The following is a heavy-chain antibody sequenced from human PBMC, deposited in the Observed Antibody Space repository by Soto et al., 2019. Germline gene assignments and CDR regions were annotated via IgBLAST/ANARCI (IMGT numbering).Heavy chain of an antibody. J-gene: IGHJ5*02. Sequence: QVQLQESGPGLVKPSQTLSLTCTVSGGSISSGDCYWSWIRQHPGKGLEWIGYIYYSGSTYYNPSLKSRVTISVDTSKNQFSLKLSFVTAADTAVYYCARWWSRSRQGFDPWGQGTLVTVSS. D-gene: IGHD3-16*01. V-gene: IGHV4-31*03. CDR2: IYYSGST. CDR3: ARWWSRSRQGFDP. CDR1: GGSISSGDCY.